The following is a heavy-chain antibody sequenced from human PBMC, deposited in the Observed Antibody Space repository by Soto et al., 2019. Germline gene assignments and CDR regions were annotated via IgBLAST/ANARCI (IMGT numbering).Heavy chain of an antibody. D-gene: IGHD2-2*01. V-gene: IGHV5-10-1*01. CDR3: ARHTGPIVVVPAAMALFDY. Sequence: GESLKISCKGSGYSFTSYWISWVRQMPGKGMEWMGRIDPSDSYTNYSPSFQGHVTISADKSISTAYLQWSSLKASDTAMYYCARHTGPIVVVPAAMALFDYWGQGTLVTAPQ. CDR1: GYSFTSYW. J-gene: IGHJ4*02. CDR2: IDPSDSYT.